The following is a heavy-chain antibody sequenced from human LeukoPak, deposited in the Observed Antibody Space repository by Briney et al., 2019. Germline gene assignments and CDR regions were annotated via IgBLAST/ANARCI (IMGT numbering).Heavy chain of an antibody. CDR1: GFTFSSYA. D-gene: IGHD2-15*01. V-gene: IGHV3-13*01. Sequence: QTGGSLRLSCAASGFTFSSYAMHWVRQAPGKGLEWVSAIGTTGDTYYPGSVKGRFTISRENAKNSLYLQMNSLRAGDTAVYYCARDRGGGHMDVWGKGTTVTISS. CDR3: ARDRGGGHMDV. CDR2: IGTTGDT. J-gene: IGHJ6*03.